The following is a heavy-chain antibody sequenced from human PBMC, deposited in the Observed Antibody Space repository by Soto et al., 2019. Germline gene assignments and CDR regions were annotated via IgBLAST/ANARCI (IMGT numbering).Heavy chain of an antibody. Sequence: PSETLSLTCAVYGGSFSGYYWSWIRQPPGKGLEWIGEINHSGSTNYNPSLKSRVTISVDTSKNQFSLKLSSVTAADTAVYYCARGRWYYDSSGYYPNEYFQHWGQGTLVTVS. CDR1: GGSFSGYY. V-gene: IGHV4-34*01. CDR3: ARGRWYYDSSGYYPNEYFQH. J-gene: IGHJ1*01. CDR2: INHSGST. D-gene: IGHD3-22*01.